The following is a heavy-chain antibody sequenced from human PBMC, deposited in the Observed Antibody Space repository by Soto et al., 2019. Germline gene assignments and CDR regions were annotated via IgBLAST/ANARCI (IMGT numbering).Heavy chain of an antibody. J-gene: IGHJ6*02. V-gene: IGHV3-9*01. CDR1: GFTFDDYA. Sequence: PGGSLRLSCAASGFTFDDYAMHWVRQAPGKGPEWVSGISWNSGSIGYADSVKGRFTISRDNAKNSLYLQMNSLRAEETALYYCAKDIRMTSYYYYGMDVWGQGTTVTVSS. CDR2: ISWNSGSI. D-gene: IGHD2-21*02. CDR3: AKDIRMTSYYYYGMDV.